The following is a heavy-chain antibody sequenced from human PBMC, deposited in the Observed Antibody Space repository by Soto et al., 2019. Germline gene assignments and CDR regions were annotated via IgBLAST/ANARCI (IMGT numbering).Heavy chain of an antibody. CDR1: GYSFTSYW. D-gene: IGHD6-6*01. CDR2: IDPSDSYT. J-gene: IGHJ6*02. V-gene: IGHV5-10-1*01. CDR3: ASLYSSSPYYYGMDV. Sequence: GESLKISCKGSGYSFTSYWISWVRQMPGKGLEWMGRIDPSDSYTNYSPSFQGHVTISADKSISTAYLQWSSLKASDTAMYYCASLYSSSPYYYGMDVWGQGTTVTVSS.